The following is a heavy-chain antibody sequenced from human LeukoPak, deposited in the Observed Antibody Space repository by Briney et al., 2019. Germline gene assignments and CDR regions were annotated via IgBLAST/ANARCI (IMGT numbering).Heavy chain of an antibody. Sequence: GGSLRLSCAASGFTFSSYEMNRVRQAPGKGLEWVSYISSSGSTIYYADSVKGRFTISRDNAKNSLYLQMNSLRAEDTAVYYCASSYYDFWSGYSLSYYFDYWGQGTLVTVSS. CDR1: GFTFSSYE. D-gene: IGHD3-3*01. CDR2: ISSSGSTI. J-gene: IGHJ4*02. CDR3: ASSYYDFWSGYSLSYYFDY. V-gene: IGHV3-48*03.